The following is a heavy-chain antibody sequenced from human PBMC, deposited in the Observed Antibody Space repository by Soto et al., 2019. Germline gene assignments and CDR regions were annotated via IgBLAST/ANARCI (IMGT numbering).Heavy chain of an antibody. Sequence: QVQLVQSGAEVKKPGASVKVSCKASGYTFTSYGISWVRQAPGQGLEWMGWISAYNGNTNYAQKLQGRVTMTTDTSTSTXYXELRSLRSDDTAVXXXXRXPLNIAARPSFDYWGQGTLVTVSS. CDR2: ISAYNGNT. CDR3: XRXPLNIAARPSFDY. V-gene: IGHV1-18*01. D-gene: IGHD6-6*01. CDR1: GYTFTSYG. J-gene: IGHJ4*02.